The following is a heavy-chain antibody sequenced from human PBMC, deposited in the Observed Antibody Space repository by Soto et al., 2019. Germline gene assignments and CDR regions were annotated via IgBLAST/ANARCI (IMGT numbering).Heavy chain of an antibody. CDR1: GFTFSSYE. CDR3: ARGKYGGGGGYFDY. Sequence: EVQLVESGGGLVQPGGSLRLSCAASGFTFSSYEMNWVRQAPGKGLEWVSYISSSGSTIYYADSVKGRFTISRDNAKNFRYLQMNSRRGEDSAVYYGARGKYGGGGGYFDYWGQETLVTVSS. CDR2: ISSSGSTI. V-gene: IGHV3-48*03. J-gene: IGHJ4*02. D-gene: IGHD3-10*01.